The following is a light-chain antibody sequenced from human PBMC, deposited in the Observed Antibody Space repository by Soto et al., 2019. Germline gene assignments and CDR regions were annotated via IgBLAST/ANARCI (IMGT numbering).Light chain of an antibody. J-gene: IGLJ1*01. CDR1: SSNIGSGYD. V-gene: IGLV1-40*01. CDR3: QPHDRRLRGYV. CDR2: GNT. Sequence: QSVLTQPPSVSGARGQRVTISCTGTSSNIGSGYDVHWYQHLPGTAPKLLIYGNTIRPSGVPDRFSGSKSGTSASLAITGLKAEDEADYYCQPHDRRLRGYVFGEGTKVTVL.